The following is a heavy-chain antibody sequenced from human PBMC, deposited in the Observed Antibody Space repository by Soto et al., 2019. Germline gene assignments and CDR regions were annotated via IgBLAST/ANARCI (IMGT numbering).Heavy chain of an antibody. Sequence: GGSLRLSCAASTFSFTTYAMSWLRQAPGKGLEWVSSMSVGGVSTYYADSVKGRFTMSRDSSKKTMFLQMNSLRVEDTAVYYCAKGGPESEYVVYAFDFWGQGTLVTVSS. CDR3: AKGGPESEYVVYAFDF. J-gene: IGHJ3*01. D-gene: IGHD2-8*02. CDR2: MSVGGVST. CDR1: TFSFTTYA. V-gene: IGHV3-23*01.